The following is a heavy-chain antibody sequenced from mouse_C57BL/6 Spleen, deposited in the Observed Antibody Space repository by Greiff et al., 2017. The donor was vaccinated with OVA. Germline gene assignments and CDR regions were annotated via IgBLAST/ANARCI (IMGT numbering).Heavy chain of an antibody. CDR2: IDPTSGGT. D-gene: IGHD1-1*01. J-gene: IGHJ1*03. V-gene: IGHV1-72*01. Sequence: QVQLKQSGAELVKPGASVKLSCKASGYTFPSYWMHWVKQRPGRGLEWIGRIDPTSGGTKYNEKFKSKATLTVDNPASTAYMQLSSLTSEDSAVYYCARSGLYYGSSYDWYFDVWGTGTTVTVSS. CDR1: GYTFPSYW. CDR3: ARSGLYYGSSYDWYFDV.